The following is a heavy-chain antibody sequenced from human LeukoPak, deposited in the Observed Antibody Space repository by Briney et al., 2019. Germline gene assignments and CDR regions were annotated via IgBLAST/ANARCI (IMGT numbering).Heavy chain of an antibody. D-gene: IGHD2-15*01. CDR2: ISSSSSYI. CDR3: ARGDCSGGSCYQLKLGSFDC. V-gene: IGHV3-21*01. Sequence: GGSLRLSCAASGFPFSSYSMNWVRQAPGKGLEWVSSISSSSSYIYYADSVKGRFTISRDNAKNSLYLQMNSLRAEDTAVYYCARGDCSGGSCYQLKLGSFDCWGRGTLVTVSS. CDR1: GFPFSSYS. J-gene: IGHJ4*02.